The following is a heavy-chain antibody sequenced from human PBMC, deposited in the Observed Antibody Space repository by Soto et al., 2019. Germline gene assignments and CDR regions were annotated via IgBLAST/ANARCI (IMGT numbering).Heavy chain of an antibody. D-gene: IGHD5-12*01. CDR2: ISYDGSNK. J-gene: IGHJ4*02. CDR3: AEAGSGYSGYGNY. V-gene: IGHV3-30-3*01. Sequence: GGSLRLSCAASGFTFSSYAMHWVRQAPGKGLEWVAVISYDGSNKYYADSVKGRFTISRDNSKNTLYLQMNSLRAEDTAVYYCAEAGSGYSGYGNYWGQGTLVTVSS. CDR1: GFTFSSYA.